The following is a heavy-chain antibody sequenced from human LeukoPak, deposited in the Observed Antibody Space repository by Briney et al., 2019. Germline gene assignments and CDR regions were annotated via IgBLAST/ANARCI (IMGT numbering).Heavy chain of an antibody. V-gene: IGHV4-34*01. Sequence: SETLSLTCAVYGGSFSGYYWSWIRQPPGKGLEWIGEINHSGSTNYNPSLKSRVTISVDTSKNQFSLKLSSVTAADTAVYYCARLIIVATGTLGWFDPWGQGTLVTVSS. CDR2: INHSGST. J-gene: IGHJ5*02. CDR3: ARLIIVATGTLGWFDP. CDR1: GGSFSGYY. D-gene: IGHD5-12*01.